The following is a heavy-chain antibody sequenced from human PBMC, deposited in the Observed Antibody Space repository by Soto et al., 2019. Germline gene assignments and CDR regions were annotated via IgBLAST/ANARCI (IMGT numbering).Heavy chain of an antibody. D-gene: IGHD2-2*03. CDR1: GGSISSGGYY. CDR2: IYYSGST. J-gene: IGHJ6*02. CDR3: ARDRRLHGYCEYGMDV. V-gene: IGHV4-31*03. Sequence: QVQLQESGPGLVKPSQTLSLTCTVSGGSISSGGYYWSWIRQHPGKGLEWIGYIYYSGSTYYNPSLKSRVTISVDTSKNQFSLKLSSVTAADTAVYYCARDRRLHGYCEYGMDVWGQGTTVTVSS.